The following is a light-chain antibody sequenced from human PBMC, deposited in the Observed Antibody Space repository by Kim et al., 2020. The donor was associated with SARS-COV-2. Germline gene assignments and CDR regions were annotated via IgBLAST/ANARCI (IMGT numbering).Light chain of an antibody. CDR1: ESFSSW. J-gene: IGKJ2*01. Sequence: DIQMTQSPSTLSASVGDTVTISCRASESFSSWLAWYQQKPGKAPNLLIYKASNLESGVPSRFSGSESGTEFTLIITSLQPDDFATYYCQQYYIFPYTFGQGTKLEI. CDR3: QQYYIFPYT. CDR2: KAS. V-gene: IGKV1-5*03.